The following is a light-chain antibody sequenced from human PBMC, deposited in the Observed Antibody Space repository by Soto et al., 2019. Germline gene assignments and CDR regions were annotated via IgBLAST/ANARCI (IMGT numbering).Light chain of an antibody. J-gene: IGKJ1*01. CDR2: GGS. CDR3: QQYGSSWT. Sequence: VFTQSPGTLSLSPGERATLSCMASQRVSSNRLAWYQQKPGQAPRLLIYGGSSRATGIPVRFSGSGSETDFTLTISRLEPEDFAVYYCQQYGSSWTFGQGTKVGI. CDR1: QRVSSNR. V-gene: IGKV3-20*01.